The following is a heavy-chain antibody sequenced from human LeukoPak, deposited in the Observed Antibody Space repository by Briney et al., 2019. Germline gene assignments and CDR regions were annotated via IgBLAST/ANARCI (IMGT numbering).Heavy chain of an antibody. CDR1: GFTFRTSA. J-gene: IGHJ5*02. V-gene: IGHV1-58*01. CDR2: IVVGSGNT. Sequence: ASVKVSCKASGFTFRTSAVQWVRQARGQRLEWIGRIVVGSGNTNYAQKFQERVTISRDMSTSTAYMELSSLRSEDTAVYYCAAQVNYHDSTVWDPWGQGTLVTVSS. D-gene: IGHD3-22*01. CDR3: AAQVNYHDSTVWDP.